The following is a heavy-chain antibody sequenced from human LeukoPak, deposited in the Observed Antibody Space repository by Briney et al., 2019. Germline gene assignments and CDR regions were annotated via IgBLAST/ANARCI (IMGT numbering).Heavy chain of an antibody. V-gene: IGHV4-4*02. CDR1: GGSISSTNW. J-gene: IGHJ5*02. CDR2: IYDNGST. D-gene: IGHD6-25*01. Sequence: SGTLYLTCAVSGGSISSTNWWNWVRQPPGKGLEWIGEIYDNGSTNYNPSLKSRVTISVDTSKNQFSLKLSSVTAADTAVYYCARGKAARKYKTWFDPWGQGTLVTVSS. CDR3: ARGKAARKYKTWFDP.